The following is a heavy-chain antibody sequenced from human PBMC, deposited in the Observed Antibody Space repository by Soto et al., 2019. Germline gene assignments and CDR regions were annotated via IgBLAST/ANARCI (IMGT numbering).Heavy chain of an antibody. J-gene: IGHJ6*03. V-gene: IGHV3-15*01. CDR3: TTDPPYSNYDLYYHYYMDV. CDR2: IKSKTDGGTT. CDR1: GFTFSNAW. Sequence: PGGSLRLSCAASGFTFSNAWMSWVRQAPGKGLEWVGRIKSKTDGGTTDYAAPVKGRFTISRDDSKNTLYLQMNSLKPEDTAVYYCTTDPPYSNYDLYYHYYMDVWGKGTTVTVSS. D-gene: IGHD4-4*01.